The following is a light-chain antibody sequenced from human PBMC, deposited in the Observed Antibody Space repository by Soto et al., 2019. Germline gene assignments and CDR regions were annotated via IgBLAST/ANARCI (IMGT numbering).Light chain of an antibody. Sequence: DIQMTQSPSSLSASVGDRVTITCRASQSISSYLNWYQQKPGKAPKLLIYAASSLQSGVPSRFSGSRSGTDFTLTISSLQPEDFATYYCQQSYSTLGRTFGQGTKVEIK. CDR2: AAS. V-gene: IGKV1-39*01. CDR3: QQSYSTLGRT. CDR1: QSISSY. J-gene: IGKJ1*01.